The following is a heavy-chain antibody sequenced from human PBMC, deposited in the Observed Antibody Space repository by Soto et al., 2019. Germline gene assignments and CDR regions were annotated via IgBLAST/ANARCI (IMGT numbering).Heavy chain of an antibody. CDR2: ISAYNGNT. V-gene: IGHV1-18*01. J-gene: IGHJ6*02. CDR3: ESEGPSPYYYYGMDV. Sequence: GASVKVSCKASGYTFTSYGISWVRQAPGQGLEWMGWISAYNGNTNYEQKFQDRVTMTTDTTTNTAYMELRSLRSDDTAVYYCESEGPSPYYYYGMDVWGQGTTVNVSS. CDR1: GYTFTSYG.